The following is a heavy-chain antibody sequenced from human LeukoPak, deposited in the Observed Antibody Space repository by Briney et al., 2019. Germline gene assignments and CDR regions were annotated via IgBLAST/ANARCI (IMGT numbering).Heavy chain of an antibody. CDR2: ISGDGGST. J-gene: IGHJ4*02. V-gene: IGHV3-43*02. CDR3: AKDIRSAITMIVVVRSWGFDY. Sequence: GGSLRLSCAASGFTFDDYAMHWVRQAPGKGLEWVSLISGDGGSTYYADSVKGRFTISRDNSKNSLYLQMNSLRTEDTALYYCAKDIRSAITMIVVVRSWGFDYWGQGTLVTVSS. CDR1: GFTFDDYA. D-gene: IGHD3-22*01.